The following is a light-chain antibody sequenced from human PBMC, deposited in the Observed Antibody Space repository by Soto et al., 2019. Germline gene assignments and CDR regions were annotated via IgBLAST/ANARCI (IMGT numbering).Light chain of an antibody. CDR2: DVS. CDR3: CSYTSSSTPWV. CDR1: SSDVGGYNY. V-gene: IGLV2-14*03. Sequence: QSVLTQPASVSGSPGQSITISCTGTSSDVGGYNYVSWYQRHPGKAPKLMIYDVSDRPSGVSNRFSASKSGNTASLTISGLQAEDEADYYCCSYTSSSTPWVFGTGTKVTVL. J-gene: IGLJ1*01.